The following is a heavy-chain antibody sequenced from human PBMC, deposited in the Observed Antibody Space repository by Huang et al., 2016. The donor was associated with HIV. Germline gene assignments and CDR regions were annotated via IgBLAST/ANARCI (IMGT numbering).Heavy chain of an antibody. D-gene: IGHD2-2*01. V-gene: IGHV4-39*01. Sequence: QLQLQESGPGLVKPSETLSLTCSVSAGSISSSCYYWGWFRPPPGKGVEWTGSIEYSGSTCYNPSLQSRVTISVDTSKNQFSLRMSSVTAADTSVYYCARHMDCSSSSCLAGGHERGPFDMWGQGTMVTVSS. CDR1: AGSISSSCYY. CDR2: IEYSGST. CDR3: ARHMDCSSSSCLAGGHERGPFDM. J-gene: IGHJ3*02.